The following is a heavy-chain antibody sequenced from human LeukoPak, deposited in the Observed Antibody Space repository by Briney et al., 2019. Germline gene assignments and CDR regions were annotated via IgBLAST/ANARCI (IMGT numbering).Heavy chain of an antibody. D-gene: IGHD3-22*01. CDR3: ARSGWPYYFDY. CDR2: IHSDGSST. CDR1: GFTYSSYW. J-gene: IGHJ4*02. V-gene: IGHV3-74*01. Sequence: GGSLRLSCAASGFTYSSYWMHWVRQAPAKGLVWVSRIHSDGSSTSYADSVRGRFTISRDDAKSTLYLQKNSLRAEDTAVYYCARSGWPYYFDYWGQGTLVTVSS.